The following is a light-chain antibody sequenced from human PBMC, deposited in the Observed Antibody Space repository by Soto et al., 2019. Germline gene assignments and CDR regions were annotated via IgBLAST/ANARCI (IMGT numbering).Light chain of an antibody. V-gene: IGKV3-15*01. Sequence: EIVMTQSPATLSVSPGERATLSCRASQSVSSNLAWYQQKPGQAPRLLIYGASTMDTGIPARFSGSGSGTEFTLTISSLQSEDFAVYYCQQYNNWPPYTFGQGTQLAIK. CDR2: GAS. CDR3: QQYNNWPPYT. CDR1: QSVSSN. J-gene: IGKJ2*01.